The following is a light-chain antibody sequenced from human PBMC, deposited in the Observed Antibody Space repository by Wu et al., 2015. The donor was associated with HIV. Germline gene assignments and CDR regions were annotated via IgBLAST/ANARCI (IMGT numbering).Light chain of an antibody. Sequence: ERAPSPAGPSQSVSSNLALVPAETWPGSQAPHLWCITRATGIPARFSGSGSGTEFTLTISSMQSEDFAVYYCQQYNNWPPWTFGQGTKVEIK. CDR1: QSVSSN. CDR3: QQYNNWPPWT. J-gene: IGKJ1*01. V-gene: IGKV3-15*01. CDR2: CI.